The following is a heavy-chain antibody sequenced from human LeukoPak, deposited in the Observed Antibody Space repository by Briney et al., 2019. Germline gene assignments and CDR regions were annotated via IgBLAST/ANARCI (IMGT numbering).Heavy chain of an antibody. D-gene: IGHD4-17*01. CDR2: IKQDGSEK. J-gene: IGHJ4*02. V-gene: IGHV3-7*01. CDR1: GFTFSTYW. CDR3: ATVWDYGDYAFDY. Sequence: PGGSLRLSCAASGFTFSTYWMSWVRQAPGKGLEWVANIKQDGSEKYYVDSVKGRFTISRDNAKNSLYLQMNSLRAEDTAVYYCATVWDYGDYAFDYWGQGTLVTVSS.